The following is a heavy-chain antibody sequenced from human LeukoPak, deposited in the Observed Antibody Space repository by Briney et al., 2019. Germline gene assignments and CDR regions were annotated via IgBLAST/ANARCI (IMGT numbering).Heavy chain of an antibody. J-gene: IGHJ4*02. D-gene: IGHD3-10*01. V-gene: IGHV3-74*01. CDR2: IYSDESST. Sequence: PGGSLRLSCAASGFTFSDYWMHWVRQAPGKGLEWVSRIYSDESSTYYADSVKGRFTISRDNAKNSLYLQMNSLRAEDTALYHCARESDLTSGEFDYWGQGTLVTVSS. CDR1: GFTFSDYW. CDR3: ARESDLTSGEFDY.